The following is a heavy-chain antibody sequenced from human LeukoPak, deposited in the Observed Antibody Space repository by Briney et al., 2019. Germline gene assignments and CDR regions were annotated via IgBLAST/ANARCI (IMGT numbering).Heavy chain of an antibody. Sequence: SQTLSLTCGVSGDSSSSGSFAWSWIRQPPGKGLEWIGYIYRSGTTHYNPSLKSRVTISADRSKNQFSLRLSYMTAADTAVYYCARANYYYDSSGYYYNYYFDSWGQGALVTVSS. D-gene: IGHD3-22*01. J-gene: IGHJ4*02. V-gene: IGHV4-30-2*01. CDR3: ARANYYYDSSGYYYNYYFDS. CDR1: GDSSSSGSFA. CDR2: IYRSGTT.